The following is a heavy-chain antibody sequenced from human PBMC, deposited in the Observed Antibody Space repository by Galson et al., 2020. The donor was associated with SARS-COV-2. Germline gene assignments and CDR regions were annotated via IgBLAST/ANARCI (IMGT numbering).Heavy chain of an antibody. CDR3: ARAETLQRYLPIDL. D-gene: IGHD1-20*01. V-gene: IGHV4-4*02. J-gene: IGHJ5*02. CDR2: IYHRGNS. CDR1: GDSISSNYW. Sequence: SQTLSLTFAVSGDSISSNYWWTWVRQPPGKGLEWIGKIYHRGNSIQNPSLESRVTISIDESRNQFSLKLNSVTAADTGVYYCARAETLQRYLPIDLWGQGTLVTGSS.